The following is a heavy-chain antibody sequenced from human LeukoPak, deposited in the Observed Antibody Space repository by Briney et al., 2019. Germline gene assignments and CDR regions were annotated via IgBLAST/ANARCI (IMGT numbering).Heavy chain of an antibody. J-gene: IGHJ4*02. V-gene: IGHV3-7*01. Sequence: GGSLRLSCAASGFTVSSNYMSWVRQAPGKGLEWVANIKQDGSEKYYVDSVKGRFTISRDNAKNSLYLQMNSLRAEDTAVYYCARSVGDWGQGTLVTVSS. D-gene: IGHD5/OR15-5a*01. CDR2: IKQDGSEK. CDR3: ARSVGD. CDR1: GFTVSSNY.